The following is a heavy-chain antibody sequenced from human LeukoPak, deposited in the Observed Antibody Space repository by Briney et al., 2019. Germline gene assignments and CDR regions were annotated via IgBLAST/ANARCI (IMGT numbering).Heavy chain of an antibody. CDR1: GFTLSSYD. CDR2: IGTAGDT. CDR3: ARGTRLGVVDY. D-gene: IGHD3-16*01. J-gene: IGHJ4*02. Sequence: GGSLRLSCAASGFTLSSYDMHWVRQATGKGLEWVSAIGTAGDTYYPGSVKGRFTIYRENAKNSLCLQMNSLRAGDTAVYYCARGTRLGVVDYWGQGTLVTVSS. V-gene: IGHV3-13*01.